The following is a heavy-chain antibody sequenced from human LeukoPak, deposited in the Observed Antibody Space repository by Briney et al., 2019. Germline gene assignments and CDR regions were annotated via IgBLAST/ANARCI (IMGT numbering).Heavy chain of an antibody. CDR3: ARRRQKYYYDSSGFDH. CDR1: GYTFTSYY. V-gene: IGHV1-46*01. D-gene: IGHD3-22*01. Sequence: ASVKVSCKASGYTFTSYYMHWVRQAPGQGLEWMGIINPSGGSTSYAQKFQGRVTMTRDTSTSTVYMELSSLRSEDTAVYYCARRRQKYYYDSSGFDHWGQGTLVTVYS. CDR2: INPSGGST. J-gene: IGHJ4*02.